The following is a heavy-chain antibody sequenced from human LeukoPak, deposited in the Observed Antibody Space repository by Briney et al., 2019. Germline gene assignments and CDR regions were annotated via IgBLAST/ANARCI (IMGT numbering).Heavy chain of an antibody. CDR1: GGTFSSNA. V-gene: IGHV1-69*13. CDR2: IIPIFGTA. J-gene: IGHJ5*02. CDR3: ARDGDYSNPNWFDP. Sequence: GASMKVSCNASGGTFSSNAISWVRQAPGQGLEWMGGIIPIFGTANYAQKFQGRVTITADESTSTAYMELSSLRSEDTAVYYCARDGDYSNPNWFDPWGQGTLVTVSS. D-gene: IGHD4-11*01.